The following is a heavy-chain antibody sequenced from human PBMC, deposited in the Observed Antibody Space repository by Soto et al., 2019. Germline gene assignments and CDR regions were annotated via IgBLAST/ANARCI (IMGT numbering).Heavy chain of an antibody. V-gene: IGHV3-7*01. CDR3: ARGTYCGADCHYYSDS. D-gene: IGHD2-21*02. Sequence: PGGSLRLSCSASGFTLRSYWMSWVRQAPGKGLEWVANIKQDGSANNYLDSVKGRFTISRDNAENSLYLEMSSLRVEDTAIYYCARGTYCGADCHYYSDSWGQGTLVTVSS. CDR2: IKQDGSAN. CDR1: GFTLRSYW. J-gene: IGHJ4*02.